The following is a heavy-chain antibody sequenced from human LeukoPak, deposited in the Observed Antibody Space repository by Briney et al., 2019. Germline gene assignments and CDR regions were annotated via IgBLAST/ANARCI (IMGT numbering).Heavy chain of an antibody. Sequence: PGGSLRLSCAASGFTFSSYAMHWVRQAPGKGLEWVAVISYDGSNKYYADSVKGRFTISRDNSKNTLYLQMNSLRAEDTAVYYCAKDWGDELWYYFDYWGQGTLVTVSS. CDR2: ISYDGSNK. CDR1: GFTFSSYA. V-gene: IGHV3-30-3*02. CDR3: AKDWGDELWYYFDY. D-gene: IGHD3-10*01. J-gene: IGHJ4*02.